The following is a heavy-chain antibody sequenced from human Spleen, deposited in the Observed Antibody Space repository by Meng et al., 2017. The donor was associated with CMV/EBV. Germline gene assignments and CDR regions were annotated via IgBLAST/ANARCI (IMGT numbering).Heavy chain of an antibody. CDR1: GYNFTGYY. J-gene: IGHJ5*02. V-gene: IGHV1-2*02. CDR3: ARDLRDPDNWFDP. Sequence: CKASGYNFTGYYMHWVRQAPGQGLEWMGWINPNSGGTNYAQKFQGRVTMTRDTSISTAYMDLSRLRSEDTAVYFCARDLRDPDNWFDPWGQGTLVTVSS. CDR2: INPNSGGT.